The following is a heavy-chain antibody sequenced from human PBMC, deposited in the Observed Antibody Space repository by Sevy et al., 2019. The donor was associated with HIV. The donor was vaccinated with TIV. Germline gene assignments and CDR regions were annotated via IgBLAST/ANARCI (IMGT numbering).Heavy chain of an antibody. J-gene: IGHJ3*02. CDR2: IIPIFGTA. CDR3: AREWTYDSSGYYYVSDAFDI. D-gene: IGHD3-22*01. Sequence: ASVEVSCKASGGTFSSYAISWVRQAPGQGLEWMGGIIPIFGTANYAQKFQGRVTITADESTSTAYMELSSLRSEDTAVYYCAREWTYDSSGYYYVSDAFDIWGQGTMVTVSS. CDR1: GGTFSSYA. V-gene: IGHV1-69*13.